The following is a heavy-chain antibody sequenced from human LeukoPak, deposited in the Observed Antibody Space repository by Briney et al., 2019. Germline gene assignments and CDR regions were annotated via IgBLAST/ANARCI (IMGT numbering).Heavy chain of an antibody. D-gene: IGHD6-19*01. J-gene: IGHJ1*01. CDR2: INWNGGST. CDR3: ARGAEYSSGWHGSAEYFQH. Sequence: RSGGSLRLSCAASGFTFDDYGMSWVRQAPGKGLEWVSGINWNGGSTGYADSVKGRFTISRDNAKNSLYLQMNSLRAEDTALYYCARGAEYSSGWHGSAEYFQHWGQGALVTVSS. CDR1: GFTFDDYG. V-gene: IGHV3-20*04.